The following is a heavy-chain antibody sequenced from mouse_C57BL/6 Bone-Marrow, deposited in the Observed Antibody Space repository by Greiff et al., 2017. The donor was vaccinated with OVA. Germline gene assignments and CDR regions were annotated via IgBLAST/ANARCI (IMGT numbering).Heavy chain of an antibody. CDR2: IYPGNSDT. J-gene: IGHJ4*01. Sequence: EVKVVESGTVLARPGASVKMSCKTSGYTFTSYWMHWVKQRPGQGLEWIGAIYPGNSDTSYNQKFKGKAKLTAVTSASTAYMELSSLTNEDSAVYYCTRRGGYYGYDYAMDYWGQGTSVTVSS. CDR1: GYTFTSYW. D-gene: IGHD2-2*01. CDR3: TRRGGYYGYDYAMDY. V-gene: IGHV1-5*01.